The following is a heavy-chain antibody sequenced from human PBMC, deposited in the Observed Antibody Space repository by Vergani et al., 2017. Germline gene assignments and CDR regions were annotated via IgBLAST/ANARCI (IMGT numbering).Heavy chain of an antibody. CDR1: GASIRSSNYY. CDR3: ARHATVEWLVKLGWIDP. CDR2: IYYSGST. D-gene: IGHD6-19*01. Sequence: QLQLQESGPGLVKPSATLSLTCSVSGASIRSSNYYWGWIRPPPGKGLEWIASIYYSGSTYYTTSLKSRGTISVDTSKNQFSLKLSSVTAADTAVYFCARHATVEWLVKLGWIDPWGQGILVTVSS. J-gene: IGHJ5*02. V-gene: IGHV4-39*01.